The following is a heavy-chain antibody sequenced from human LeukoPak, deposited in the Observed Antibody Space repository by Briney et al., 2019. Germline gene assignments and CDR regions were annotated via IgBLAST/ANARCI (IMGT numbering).Heavy chain of an antibody. Sequence: ASVKVSCKASGYIFTGYYMHWVRQAPGQGLEWMGWINPNSGGTNYAQKFQGRVTMTRDTSISTAYMELSRLRSDDTAVYYCARSTRPYYDFWSGYPFDYWGQGTLVTVSS. CDR2: INPNSGGT. D-gene: IGHD3-3*01. V-gene: IGHV1-2*02. CDR1: GYIFTGYY. J-gene: IGHJ4*02. CDR3: ARSTRPYYDFWSGYPFDY.